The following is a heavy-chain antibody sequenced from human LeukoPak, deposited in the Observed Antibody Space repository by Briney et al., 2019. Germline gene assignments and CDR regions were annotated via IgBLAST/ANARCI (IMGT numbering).Heavy chain of an antibody. CDR1: GFTFSDFG. J-gene: IGHJ4*02. Sequence: GGSLRPSCAASGFTFSDFGMNWVRQAPGKGLEWVASISNGGTEFYADSVKGRFAISSDTSTNTLSLQMNSLRAEDTAVYYCARDRGHSGYDLYDYWGQGTLVTVSS. CDR2: ISNGGTE. V-gene: IGHV3-30*01. CDR3: ARDRGHSGYDLYDY. D-gene: IGHD5-12*01.